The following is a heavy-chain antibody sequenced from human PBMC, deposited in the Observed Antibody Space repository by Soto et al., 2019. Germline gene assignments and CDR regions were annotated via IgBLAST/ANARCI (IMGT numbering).Heavy chain of an antibody. CDR3: AREPCSDTICYEDY. CDR1: GFTFSSHA. Sequence: EVQLLESGGGLVQPGGSLRLSCAASGFTFSSHAMNWVRQAPGKGLEWVSVISDSGISTYSADSVKCRFTISRDNSKDTLYLQMNSLRAEDTAVYYCAREPCSDTICYEDYWGQGTLVTVSS. V-gene: IGHV3-23*01. CDR2: ISDSGIST. D-gene: IGHD2-15*01. J-gene: IGHJ4*02.